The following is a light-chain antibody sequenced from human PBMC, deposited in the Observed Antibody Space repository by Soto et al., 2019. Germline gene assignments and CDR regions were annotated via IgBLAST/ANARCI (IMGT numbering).Light chain of an antibody. CDR2: DAS. J-gene: IGKJ1*01. V-gene: IGKV3-15*01. Sequence: EIVLTQSPGTLSLSPGERATLSCRASQSVSDYLAWCQQKPGQAPRLLIYDASTRATGIPARFSGSGSGTEFTLTISSLQSEDSAVYYCQQFNHWPTFGQGTKVDTK. CDR1: QSVSDY. CDR3: QQFNHWPT.